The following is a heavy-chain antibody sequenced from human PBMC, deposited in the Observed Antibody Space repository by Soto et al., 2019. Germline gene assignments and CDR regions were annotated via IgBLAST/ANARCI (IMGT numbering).Heavy chain of an antibody. D-gene: IGHD5-12*01. V-gene: IGHV4-31*03. J-gene: IGHJ4*02. CDR2: SYYTGSS. CDR3: ARDLRGYSRYDYLDY. Sequence: SETLSLTCTVSGGSISSGVYYWSWIRQHPGKGLEWVGYSYYTGSSYYNPSLKSRVTISVDASKNQLSLRLASVTAADTAVYYCARDLRGYSRYDYLDYWGQGIPVTVS. CDR1: GGSISSGVYY.